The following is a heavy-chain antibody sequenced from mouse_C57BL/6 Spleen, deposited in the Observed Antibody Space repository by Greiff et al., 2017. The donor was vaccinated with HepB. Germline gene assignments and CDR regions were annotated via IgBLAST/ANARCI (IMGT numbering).Heavy chain of an antibody. CDR3: RREGDSNSYFGY. CDR2: IYPRSGNT. CDR1: GYTFTSYG. Sequence: VQLVESGAELARPGASVKLSCKASGYTFTSYGISWVQQSTGQGLEWIGEIYPRSGNTYYNENFKGKATLTADKSSSTAFMELRSLASEDSAVYCCRREGDSNSYFGYWGQGTTLAVSS. D-gene: IGHD2-5*01. J-gene: IGHJ2*01. V-gene: IGHV1-81*01.